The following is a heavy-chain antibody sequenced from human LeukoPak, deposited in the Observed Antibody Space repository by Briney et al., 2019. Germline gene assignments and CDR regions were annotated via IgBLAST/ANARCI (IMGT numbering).Heavy chain of an antibody. CDR1: GYSISSGYY. V-gene: IGHV4-38-2*02. CDR3: ARDREVGATGYYFDY. CDR2: IYHSGST. D-gene: IGHD1-26*01. Sequence: SETLSLTCTVSGYSISSGYYWGWIRQPPGKGLEWIGSIYHSGSTYYNPSLKSRVTISVDMSKNQFSLKLSSVTAADTAVYYCARDREVGATGYYFDYWGQGTLVTVSS. J-gene: IGHJ4*02.